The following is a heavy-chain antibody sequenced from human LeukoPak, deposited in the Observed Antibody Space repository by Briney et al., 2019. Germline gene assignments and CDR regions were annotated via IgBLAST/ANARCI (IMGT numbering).Heavy chain of an antibody. CDR3: ARVDFWTGGYYYYMDV. J-gene: IGHJ6*03. V-gene: IGHV4-61*02. Sequence: SETLSLTCTVSGGSISSGSYYWSWIRQPAGKGLEWIGRIYTSGSTNYNPSLKSRVTISVDTSKNQFSLKLSSVTAADTAVYYCARVDFWTGGYYYYMDVWGKGTTVTVSS. CDR1: GGSISSGSYY. D-gene: IGHD3/OR15-3a*01. CDR2: IYTSGST.